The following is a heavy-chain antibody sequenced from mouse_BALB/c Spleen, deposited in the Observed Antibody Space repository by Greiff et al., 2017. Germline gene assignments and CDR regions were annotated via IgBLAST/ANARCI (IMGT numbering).Heavy chain of an antibody. V-gene: IGHV5-9-3*01. CDR3: ARQDGYYFFDY. CDR1: GFTFSSYA. D-gene: IGHD2-3*01. Sequence: EVKLVESGGGLVKPGGSLKLSCAASGFTFSSYAMSWVRQTPEKRLEWVATISSGGSYTYYPDSVKGRFTISRDNAKNTLYLQMSSLRSEDTAMYYCARQDGYYFFDYWGQGTTLTVSS. CDR2: ISSGGSYT. J-gene: IGHJ2*01.